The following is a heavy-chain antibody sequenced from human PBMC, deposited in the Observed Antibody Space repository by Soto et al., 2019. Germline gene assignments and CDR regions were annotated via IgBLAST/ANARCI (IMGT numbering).Heavy chain of an antibody. J-gene: IGHJ2*01. CDR1: GFTVSSNY. CDR3: ARDTEQWLPTPRYFDL. V-gene: IGHV3-66*01. Sequence: EVQLVESGGGLVQPGGSLRLSCAASGFTVSSNYMSWVRQAPGKGLEWVSVIYSGGSTYYADSVKGRFTISRDNSKNTLYLQMNSLRAEDTAVYYCARDTEQWLPTPRYFDLWGRGTLVTVSS. D-gene: IGHD6-19*01. CDR2: IYSGGST.